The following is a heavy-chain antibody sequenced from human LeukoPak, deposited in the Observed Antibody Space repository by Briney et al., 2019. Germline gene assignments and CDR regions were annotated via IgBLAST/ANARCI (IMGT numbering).Heavy chain of an antibody. CDR3: ARSGRAAYGMDV. CDR1: GGSISSSSHS. Sequence: PSETLSLTCTVSGGSISSSSHSWGWIRQPPGKGLEWTGSSYYTGRTYYNPSLKSRVTISIDTSKNQFSLRLSSVTAADTAVYYCARSGRAAYGMDVWGQGTTVTVSS. J-gene: IGHJ6*02. CDR2: SYYTGRT. V-gene: IGHV4-39*07. D-gene: IGHD3-10*01.